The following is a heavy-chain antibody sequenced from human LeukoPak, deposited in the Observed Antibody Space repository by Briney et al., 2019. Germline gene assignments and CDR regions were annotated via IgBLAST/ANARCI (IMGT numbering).Heavy chain of an antibody. J-gene: IGHJ5*02. Sequence: ASVKVSCTASGYTFTSYDINWVRQATGQGLEWMGWMNPNSGNTDYAQKFQGRVTMTRNTSIRTAYMELSSLRSEDTAVYYCARGRIAVAGGWFDPWGQGTLVTVSS. V-gene: IGHV1-8*01. CDR2: MNPNSGNT. D-gene: IGHD6-19*01. CDR3: ARGRIAVAGGWFDP. CDR1: GYTFTSYD.